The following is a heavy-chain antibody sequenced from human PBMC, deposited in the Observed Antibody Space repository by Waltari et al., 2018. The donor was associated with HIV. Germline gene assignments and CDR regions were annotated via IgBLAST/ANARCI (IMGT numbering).Heavy chain of an antibody. CDR3: TRVPEVEMATIWYFDL. CDR2: INSDGSST. V-gene: IGHV3-74*03. J-gene: IGHJ2*01. D-gene: IGHD5-12*01. CDR1: GFTFRSYW. Sequence: EVQLVESGGGLVEPGGHLRLSCAASGFTFRSYWINLVRQAPGKGLVWVSGINSDGSSTKYADSVKDRFIISRDNAKNTLYLQMNTLRDEDTAVYYCTRVPEVEMATIWYFDLWGRGTLVTVSS.